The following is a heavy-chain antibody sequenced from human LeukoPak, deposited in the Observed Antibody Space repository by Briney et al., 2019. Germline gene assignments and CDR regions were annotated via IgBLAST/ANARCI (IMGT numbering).Heavy chain of an antibody. CDR3: ARDAGSSGWHPYYYYGMDV. CDR2: IWYDGSNK. CDR1: GFTFSSYG. J-gene: IGHJ6*02. D-gene: IGHD6-19*01. Sequence: GGSLRLSCAASGFTFSSYGMHWVRQAPGKGLEWVAVIWYDGSNKYYADSVKGRFTISRDNSKNTLYLQMNSLRAEDTAVYYCARDAGSSGWHPYYYYGMDVWGQGTTVTVSS. V-gene: IGHV3-33*01.